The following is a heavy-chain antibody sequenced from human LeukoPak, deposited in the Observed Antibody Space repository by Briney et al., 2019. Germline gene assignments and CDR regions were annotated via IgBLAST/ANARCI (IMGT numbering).Heavy chain of an antibody. J-gene: IGHJ1*01. V-gene: IGHV1-2*02. CDR2: INPNSGGT. Sequence: GASVKVSCKASGYTFTGYYMHWVRQAPGQGLEWMGWINPNSGGTNYAQKFQGRVTMTRDTSISTAYMELSRLRSDDTAVYYCASGEGYYDSSGYYSRAEYFQHWGQGTLVTVSS. CDR1: GYTFTGYY. CDR3: ASGEGYYDSSGYYSRAEYFQH. D-gene: IGHD3-22*01.